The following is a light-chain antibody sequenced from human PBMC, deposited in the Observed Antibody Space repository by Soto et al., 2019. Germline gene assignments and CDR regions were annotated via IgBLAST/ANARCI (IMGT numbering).Light chain of an antibody. CDR3: SSYAGSNTFVV. J-gene: IGLJ2*01. CDR2: EVS. Sequence: QSALTQPASVSGSPGQSITISCTGTSNDVGTYNLVSWYQQHPGKAPKLIIYEVSRRPSGVSNRFSGSKSGNTASLTISGLQAEDEADYYCSSYAGSNTFVVFGVVTKLTFL. V-gene: IGLV2-23*02. CDR1: SNDVGTYNL.